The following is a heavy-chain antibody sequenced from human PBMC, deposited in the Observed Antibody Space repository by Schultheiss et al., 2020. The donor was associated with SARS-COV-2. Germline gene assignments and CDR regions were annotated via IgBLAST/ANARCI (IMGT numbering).Heavy chain of an antibody. CDR3: ARDGVITY. Sequence: SQTLSLTCTVSGGSISSYYWSWIRQPPGKGLEWIGEINHSGSTNYNPSLKSRVTISLDTSKNQFSLKLSSVTAADTAVYYCARDGVITYWGQGTLVTVSS. V-gene: IGHV4-34*01. CDR1: GGSISSYY. D-gene: IGHD3-22*01. CDR2: INHSGST. J-gene: IGHJ4*02.